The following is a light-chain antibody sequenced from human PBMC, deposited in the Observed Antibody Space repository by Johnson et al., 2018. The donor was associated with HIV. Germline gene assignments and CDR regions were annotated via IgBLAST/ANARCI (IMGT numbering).Light chain of an antibody. CDR2: DND. V-gene: IGLV1-51*01. J-gene: IGLJ1*01. CDR1: SSNIGNNY. Sequence: QSVLTQPPSVSAAPGQKVTISCSGSSSNIGNNYVSWYQQLPGTAPKLLIYDNDKRPSGIPDRFSGSKSGTSATLGITGLQTGDEADYYCGTWDTSLGGGGVFGTGTKVTVL. CDR3: GTWDTSLGGGGV.